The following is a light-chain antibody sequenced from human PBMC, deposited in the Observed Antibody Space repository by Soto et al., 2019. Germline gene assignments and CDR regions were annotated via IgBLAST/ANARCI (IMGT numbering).Light chain of an antibody. Sequence: IGVTQSPATLSLSPGERATLSCRASQSVSSYLSWYQQKPGQAPRLLIYDASNRATGIPARFSGSGSGTDFTLTISSLEPEDFAVYYCQQRSKWPIPFGQGTRLEI. CDR3: QQRSKWPIP. CDR1: QSVSSY. J-gene: IGKJ5*01. V-gene: IGKV3-11*01. CDR2: DAS.